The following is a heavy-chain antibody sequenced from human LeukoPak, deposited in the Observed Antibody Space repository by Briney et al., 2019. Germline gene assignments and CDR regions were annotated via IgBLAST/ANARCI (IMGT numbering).Heavy chain of an antibody. J-gene: IGHJ2*01. Sequence: GGSLRLSCAASGFTFSRYSLNWVRQAPGKGLEWVSSISTNSHYIYYADSVKGRFTISRDNAKISLSLQMNSLRAEDTAVYYCARGVGDLYCSSGSCSPINWYFDLWGRGTLVTVSS. CDR2: ISTNSHYI. CDR1: GFTFSRYS. CDR3: ARGVGDLYCSSGSCSPINWYFDL. V-gene: IGHV3-21*01. D-gene: IGHD2-15*01.